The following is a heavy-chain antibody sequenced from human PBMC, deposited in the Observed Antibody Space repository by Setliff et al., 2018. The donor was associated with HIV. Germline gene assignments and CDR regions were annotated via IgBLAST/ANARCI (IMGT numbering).Heavy chain of an antibody. CDR3: ARSPSYRSSWEYYFDY. V-gene: IGHV4-4*09. Sequence: PSETMSLTCTVSGGSISGYHWNWLRQTPGKGLDWIGYIYTSRGTNYNHSLRTRVIISVDTSNQFSLKLSSVTAADAAVYYCARSPSYRSSWEYYFDYWGQGILVTVSS. D-gene: IGHD6-13*01. J-gene: IGHJ4*02. CDR2: IYTSRGT. CDR1: GGSISGYH.